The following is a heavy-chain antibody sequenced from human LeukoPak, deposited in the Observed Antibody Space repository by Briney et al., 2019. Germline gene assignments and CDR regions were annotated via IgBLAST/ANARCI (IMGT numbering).Heavy chain of an antibody. J-gene: IGHJ6*03. CDR2: IYSGGST. CDR3: ASGSGSYRTPYYYMDV. D-gene: IGHD3-10*01. Sequence: GGSLRLSCVASGFTVSSNYMSWVRQAPGKGLEXXXXIYSGGSTYYADSVKGRFTISRDNSKNTLYLQMNSLRAEDTAVYYCASGSGSYRTPYYYMDVWGTGTTVTVSS. V-gene: IGHV3-53*01. CDR1: GFTVSSNY.